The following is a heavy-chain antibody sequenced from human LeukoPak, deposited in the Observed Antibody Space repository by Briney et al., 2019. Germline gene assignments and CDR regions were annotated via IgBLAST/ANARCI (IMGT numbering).Heavy chain of an antibody. Sequence: PGGSLRLSCTGSGYSFTSYWMSWVRQMPGKGLEWLGRIDPSYSYTNYSPSFQGHVTISATKSISTAYLQWSSLKASDTAMYYCASSISSPDPYYYYGMDVWGQGTTVTVSS. CDR3: ASSISSPDPYYYYGMDV. CDR2: IDPSYSYT. D-gene: IGHD3-3*02. V-gene: IGHV5-10-1*01. J-gene: IGHJ6*02. CDR1: GYSFTSYW.